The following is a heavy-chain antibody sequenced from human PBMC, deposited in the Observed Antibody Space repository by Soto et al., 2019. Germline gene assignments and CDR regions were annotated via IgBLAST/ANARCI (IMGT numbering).Heavy chain of an antibody. D-gene: IGHD2-15*01. CDR1: GTTLMTYT. CDR2: VNPSGGST. V-gene: IGHV1-46*01. Sequence: GASVKVSCKASGTTLMTYTFHWVRLAPGQGLEWMGVVNPSGGSTKYAQNFQGRVTMTRDTSTTTIHMELGSLRSDDTAIYYCARGENCSGGTCYSEYFHRWGQGTLVTVSS. J-gene: IGHJ1*01. CDR3: ARGENCSGGTCYSEYFHR.